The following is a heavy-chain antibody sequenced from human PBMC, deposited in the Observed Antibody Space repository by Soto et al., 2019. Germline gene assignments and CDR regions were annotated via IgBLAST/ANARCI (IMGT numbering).Heavy chain of an antibody. Sequence: SVKVSCKASGGTFSSYAISCVRQAPGQGLEWMGGIIPIFGTADYAQKFQGRVTITADESTSTAYMELSSLRSEDTAVYYCETDPYYYDSSRGGYWGQGTLVTVSS. J-gene: IGHJ4*02. CDR2: IIPIFGTA. CDR1: GGTFSSYA. D-gene: IGHD3-22*01. V-gene: IGHV1-69*13. CDR3: ETDPYYYDSSRGGY.